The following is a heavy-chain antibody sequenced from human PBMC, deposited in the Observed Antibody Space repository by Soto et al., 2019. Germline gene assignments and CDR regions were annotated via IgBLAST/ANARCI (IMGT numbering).Heavy chain of an antibody. CDR3: AREYYDFWSGYGSYYYMDV. V-gene: IGHV1-18*01. Sequence: QVQLVQSGAEVKKPGASVKVSCKASGYTFTSYGISWVRQAPGQGREWMGWISAYNGNTNYAQKLQGRVTMTTDTSTRTAYMELRSLRSDDTAVYYYAREYYDFWSGYGSYYYMDVWGKGTTVTVSS. CDR1: GYTFTSYG. D-gene: IGHD3-3*01. CDR2: ISAYNGNT. J-gene: IGHJ6*03.